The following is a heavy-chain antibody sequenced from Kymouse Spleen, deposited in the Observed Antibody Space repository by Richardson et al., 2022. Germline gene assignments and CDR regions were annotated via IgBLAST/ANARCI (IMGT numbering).Heavy chain of an antibody. V-gene: IGHV1-2*04. J-gene: IGHJ6*02. D-gene: IGHD1-7*01. CDR3: ARVGITGTTAYGMDV. CDR1: GYTFTGYY. CDR2: INPNSGGT. Sequence: QVQLVQSGAEVKKPGASVKVSCKASGYTFTGYYMHWVRQAPGQGLEWMGWINPNSGGTNYAQKFQGWVTMTRDTSISTAYMELSRLRSDDTAVYYCARVGITGTTAYGMDVWGQGTTVTVSS.